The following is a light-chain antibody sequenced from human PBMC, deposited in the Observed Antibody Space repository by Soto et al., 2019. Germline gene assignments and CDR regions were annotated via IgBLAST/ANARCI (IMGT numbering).Light chain of an antibody. J-gene: IGLJ1*01. CDR3: NSYSGSRGYV. CDR1: SSDVGGYNY. V-gene: IGLV2-14*01. Sequence: QSALTQPASVSGSPGQSITISCTGTSSDVGGYNYVSWYQQHPGKAPKLMIYDVNNRPSWVANRFSGSKSGNTASLTISGLQAEDEADYYCNSYSGSRGYVFGAGTKVTVL. CDR2: DVN.